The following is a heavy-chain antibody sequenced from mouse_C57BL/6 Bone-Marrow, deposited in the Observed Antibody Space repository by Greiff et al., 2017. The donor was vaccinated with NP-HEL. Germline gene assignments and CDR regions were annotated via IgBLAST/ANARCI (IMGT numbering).Heavy chain of an antibody. CDR2: IRLKSDNYAT. J-gene: IGHJ3*01. V-gene: IGHV6-3*01. Sequence: EVKLVESGGGLVQPGGSMKLSCVASGFTFSNYWMNWVRQSPEKGLEWVAQIRLKSDNYATHYAESVKGRFTISRDDSKSSVYLQMNNLRAEDTGIYYCTTPVEPFAYWGQGTLVTVSA. CDR1: GFTFSNYW. CDR3: TTPVEPFAY.